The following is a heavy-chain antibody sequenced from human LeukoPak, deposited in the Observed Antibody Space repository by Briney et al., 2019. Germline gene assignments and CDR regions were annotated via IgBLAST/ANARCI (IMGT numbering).Heavy chain of an antibody. CDR3: ALKDTAMGPFDY. J-gene: IGHJ4*02. D-gene: IGHD5-18*01. Sequence: GASVKVSCKASGGTFISYAISWVRQAPGQGLEWMGGIIPIFGTANYAQKFQGRVTITADESTSTAYTELSSLRSEDTAVYYCALKDTAMGPFDYWGQGTLVTVSS. CDR1: GGTFISYA. CDR2: IIPIFGTA. V-gene: IGHV1-69*13.